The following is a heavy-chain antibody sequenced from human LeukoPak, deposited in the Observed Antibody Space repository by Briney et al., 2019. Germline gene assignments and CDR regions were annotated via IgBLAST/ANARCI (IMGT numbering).Heavy chain of an antibody. Sequence: SSPTLVKPTQTLTLTCTFSGLSLSTNGVGVGWIRQPPGKALEWLALIYWDDDKRYNPSLESRLTIIKDTSKNQVVLIMTNVDPVDTATYFCARRPRGNYPYFGSWGRGTLVTVSS. CDR1: GLSLSTNGVG. D-gene: IGHD4-11*01. J-gene: IGHJ4*02. CDR2: IYWDDDK. CDR3: ARRPRGNYPYFGS. V-gene: IGHV2-5*02.